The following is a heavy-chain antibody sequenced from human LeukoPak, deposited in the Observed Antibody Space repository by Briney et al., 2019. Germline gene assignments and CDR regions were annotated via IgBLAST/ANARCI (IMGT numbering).Heavy chain of an antibody. J-gene: IGHJ5*02. D-gene: IGHD6-13*01. Sequence: GRSLRLSCAASGFTFSSYGMHWVRQAPGKGLEWVAVISYDGCNKYYADSVKGRFTISRDNSKNTLYLQMNSLRAEDTAVYYCAKDLIAAAGSYNWFDPWGQGTLVTVSS. CDR3: AKDLIAAAGSYNWFDP. V-gene: IGHV3-30*18. CDR1: GFTFSSYG. CDR2: ISYDGCNK.